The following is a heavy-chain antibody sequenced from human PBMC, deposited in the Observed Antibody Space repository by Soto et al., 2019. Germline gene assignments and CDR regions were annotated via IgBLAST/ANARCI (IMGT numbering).Heavy chain of an antibody. CDR2: ISYDGSNK. CDR1: GFTFSSYG. CDR3: VKVRQLERLGGEIDP. D-gene: IGHD1-1*01. V-gene: IGHV3-30*18. Sequence: QVQLVESGGGVVQPGRSLRLSCAASGFTFSSYGMHWVRQAPGKGLEWVAVISYDGSNKYYADSVKGRFTISRDNSKNTLYLQMDSLRTEDTAVYYCVKVRQLERLGGEIDPWGQGTLVTVSS. J-gene: IGHJ5*02.